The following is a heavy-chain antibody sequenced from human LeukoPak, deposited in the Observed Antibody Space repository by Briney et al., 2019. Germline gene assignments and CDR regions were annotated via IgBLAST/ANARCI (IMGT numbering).Heavy chain of an antibody. D-gene: IGHD4-11*01. CDR1: GYTFSLYD. Sequence: ASVTVSCKSSGYTFSLYDVNWVRQATGQGLEGMGWMKPNSGQTGYAQRFQGRIIMTRNTSISTAYMQLNSLTSEDTAKYYCARGPPERTYSDFWGQGTLVTVSS. CDR2: MKPNSGQT. V-gene: IGHV1-8*01. CDR3: ARGPPERTYSDF. J-gene: IGHJ4*02.